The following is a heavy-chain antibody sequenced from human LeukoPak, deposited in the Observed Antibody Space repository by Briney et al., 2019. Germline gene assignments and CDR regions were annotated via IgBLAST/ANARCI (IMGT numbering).Heavy chain of an antibody. CDR3: ARVALYETSGYNYFDY. CDR1: GGSISSNNW. CDR2: IYRSGST. D-gene: IGHD3-22*01. J-gene: IGHJ4*02. Sequence: SETLSLTCAVSGGSISSNNWWSWVRQPPGKGLDWIGEIYRSGSTNYNPSLKSRVTISVDKSKNQFSLKLSSVTAADTAIYYCARVALYETSGYNYFDYWGQGTLVTVSS. V-gene: IGHV4-4*02.